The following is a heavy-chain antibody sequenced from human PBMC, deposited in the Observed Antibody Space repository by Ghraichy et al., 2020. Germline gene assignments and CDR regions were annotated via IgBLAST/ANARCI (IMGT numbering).Heavy chain of an antibody. J-gene: IGHJ3*02. V-gene: IGHV4-4*07. CDR2: IYTSGST. Sequence: SETLSLTCTVSGGSISSYYWSWIRQPAGKGLEWIGRIYTSGSTNYNPSLKSRVTMSVDTSKNQFSLKLSSVTAADTAVYYCARDGDSYGYGAFDIWGQGTIVTVSS. CDR3: ARDGDSYGYGAFDI. D-gene: IGHD5-18*01. CDR1: GGSISSYY.